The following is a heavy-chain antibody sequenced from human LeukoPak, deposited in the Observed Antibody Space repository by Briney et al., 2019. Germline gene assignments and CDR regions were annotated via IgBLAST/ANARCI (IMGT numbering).Heavy chain of an antibody. J-gene: IGHJ4*02. CDR2: ISYDGSNK. Sequence: GGSLRLSCAASGFTFSDYAMHWVRQAPGKGLEWVAFISYDGSNKYYADSVKGRFTISRDNSKNTLYLQMNSLGTEDTAVYYCAPLAVAGSIFDYWGQGTLVTVSS. CDR3: APLAVAGSIFDY. CDR1: GFTFSDYA. D-gene: IGHD6-19*01. V-gene: IGHV3-30-3*01.